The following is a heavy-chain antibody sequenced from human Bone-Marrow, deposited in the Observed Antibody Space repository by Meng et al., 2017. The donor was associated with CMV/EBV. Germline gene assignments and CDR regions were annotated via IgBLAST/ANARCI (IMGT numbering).Heavy chain of an antibody. Sequence: SETLSLTCAVYGGSFSGYYWSLIRQPPGKGLEWIGEINHSGSTKYNPSLKSRVTISVDTSKNQFSLKLSSVTAADTAVYYCARGFSGWGRYYFDYWGQAKLVTVYS. CDR2: INHSGST. CDR3: ARGFSGWGRYYFDY. D-gene: IGHD6-19*01. V-gene: IGHV4-34*01. CDR1: GGSFSGYY. J-gene: IGHJ4*02.